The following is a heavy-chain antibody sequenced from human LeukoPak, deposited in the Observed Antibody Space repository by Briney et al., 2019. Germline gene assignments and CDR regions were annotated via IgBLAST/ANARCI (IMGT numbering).Heavy chain of an antibody. J-gene: IGHJ4*02. V-gene: IGHV3-7*01. Sequence: PGGSLRLSCAASGFTFSSYAMSWVRQAPGKGLEWVANIKHDGSEKYYVDSVKGRFTISRDISRNSLYLQMDSLRVEDTAMYYCARDSRGYSYGPNTDYWGQGTLVAVSS. D-gene: IGHD5-18*01. CDR3: ARDSRGYSYGPNTDY. CDR1: GFTFSSYA. CDR2: IKHDGSEK.